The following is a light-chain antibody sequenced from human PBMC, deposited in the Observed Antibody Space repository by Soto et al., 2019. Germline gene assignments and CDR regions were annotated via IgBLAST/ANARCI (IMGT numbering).Light chain of an antibody. J-gene: IGKJ1*01. CDR1: QSVSSSY. CDR3: QQYGSSPGT. CDR2: GAS. Sequence: EIVLTQSPGTLSLSPGERATLSCRASQSVSSSYLAWYQQKPGQAPRLLIYGASSRATGIPDRFSGSGSGTDVPLTIRRLAPEDSAVYSCQQYGSSPGTFGQGTKVEIK. V-gene: IGKV3-20*01.